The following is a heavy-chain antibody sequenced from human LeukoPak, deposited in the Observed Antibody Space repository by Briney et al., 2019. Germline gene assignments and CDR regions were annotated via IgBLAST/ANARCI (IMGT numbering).Heavy chain of an antibody. CDR3: ARGLPVLWDSSGPDAFDI. Sequence: PGGSLRLSCAASGFTVSSNYMSWVRQAPGKGLEWVSVIYSGGSTYYADSVKGRFTISRDNSKNTLYLQMNSLRAEDTAVYYCARGLPVLWDSSGPDAFDIWGQGTMVTVSS. V-gene: IGHV3-53*01. CDR2: IYSGGST. D-gene: IGHD3-22*01. CDR1: GFTVSSNY. J-gene: IGHJ3*02.